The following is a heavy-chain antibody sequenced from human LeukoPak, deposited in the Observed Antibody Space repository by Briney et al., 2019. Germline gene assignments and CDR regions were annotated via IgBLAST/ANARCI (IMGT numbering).Heavy chain of an antibody. V-gene: IGHV4-59*01. CDR1: ADHLRDYY. J-gene: IGHJ5*02. CDR2: IYCSGNT. CDR3: AKGRIGAPPGYLDT. Sequence: KPSETLSLTCSVSADHLRDYYWNWVRQSPEKGLEWIGYIYCSGNTDYNPSLQSRVSMSVDTSNNQFSLKLSSVTAADTAVYFCAKGRIGAPPGYLDTWGQGT. D-gene: IGHD5-18*01.